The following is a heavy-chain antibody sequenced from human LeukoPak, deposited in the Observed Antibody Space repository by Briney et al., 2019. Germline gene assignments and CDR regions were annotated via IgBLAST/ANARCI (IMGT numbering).Heavy chain of an antibody. D-gene: IGHD6-19*01. J-gene: IGHJ4*02. V-gene: IGHV3-23*01. CDR3: ASKPYSSGWCLDY. Sequence: GGSLRLSCAASGFTFSSYAMSWVRQAPGKGLEWVSAISGSGGSTYYADSVKGQFTISRDNSKNTLYLQMNSLRAEDTAVYYCASKPYSSGWCLDYWGQGTLVTVSS. CDR1: GFTFSSYA. CDR2: ISGSGGST.